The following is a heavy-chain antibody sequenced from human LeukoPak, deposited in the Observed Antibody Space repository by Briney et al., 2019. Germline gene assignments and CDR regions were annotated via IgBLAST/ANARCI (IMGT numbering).Heavy chain of an antibody. D-gene: IGHD2-2*01. CDR1: GFTFSDYY. J-gene: IGHJ4*02. CDR3: ARDPRYCSSISCPSLDY. V-gene: IGHV3-11*01. Sequence: GGSLRLSGAASGFTFSDYYMSWIRQAPGKGLEWVSYISSSGSTIYYADSVKGRFTISRDNAKNSLYLQMNSLRAEDTAVYYCARDPRYCSSISCPSLDYWGQGTLVTVSS. CDR2: ISSSGSTI.